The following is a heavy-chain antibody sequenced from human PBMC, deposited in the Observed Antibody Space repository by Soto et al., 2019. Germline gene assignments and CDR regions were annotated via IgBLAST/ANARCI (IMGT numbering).Heavy chain of an antibody. D-gene: IGHD5-18*01. J-gene: IGHJ4*02. V-gene: IGHV3-15*01. CDR1: GFTFINAW. CDR2: IKSKTDGGTT. CDR3: TTDYPPHTDEKRFHGY. Sequence: GGSLRLSCAASGFTFINAWMSWVRQAPGKGLEWVSRIKSKTDGGTTDYAAPDKGRFTISRDDSNNTLYLQMNSLNTEDTAVYYCTTDYPPHTDEKRFHGYWGQGTLVTVSS.